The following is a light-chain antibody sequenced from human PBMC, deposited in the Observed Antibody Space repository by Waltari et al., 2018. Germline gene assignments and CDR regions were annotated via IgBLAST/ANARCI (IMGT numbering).Light chain of an antibody. J-gene: IGLJ3*02. CDR3: QSYDSRLSARV. V-gene: IGLV1-40*01. CDR2: ANS. CDR1: SSNIGAGYA. Sequence: QSILAQPPSVSGAPGLTVTISCTVNSSNIGAGYAVPWYQHLPGTAPKLLIVANSNRPSGVPDRFSGTKSAASASLAIIGLQTEDEGDYYCQSYDSRLSARVFGGGTRLTVL.